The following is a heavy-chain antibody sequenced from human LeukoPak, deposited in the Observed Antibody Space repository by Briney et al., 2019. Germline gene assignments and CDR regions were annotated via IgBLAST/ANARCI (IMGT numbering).Heavy chain of an antibody. V-gene: IGHV4-59*08. CDR2: IYYSGSA. CDR3: ARRHYDVLTRHSAHFDY. D-gene: IGHD3-9*01. CDR1: GGSISSYY. Sequence: PSETLSLTCTVSGGSISSYYWSCIRQSPGKGLEWIGYIYYSGSANYNPSLKSRVTISVDTSKNQFSLKLSSVTAADTAVYYCARRHYDVLTRHSAHFDYWGQGTLVTVSP. J-gene: IGHJ4*02.